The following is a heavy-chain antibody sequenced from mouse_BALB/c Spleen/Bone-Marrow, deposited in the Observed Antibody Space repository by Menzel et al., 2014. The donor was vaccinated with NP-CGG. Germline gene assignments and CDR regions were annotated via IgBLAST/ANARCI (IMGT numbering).Heavy chain of an antibody. V-gene: IGHV5-6-2*01. D-gene: IGHD2-12*01. J-gene: IGHJ4*01. CDR3: ARLGNDDAMDY. CDR2: INSNGVGT. Sequence: EVQLQQSGGGLVKLGGSLKLSCAASGFTFSSYYMSWVRQTPEKRLELVAAINSNGVGTYYPDTVKGRFTISRDNAKNTLYLQMSSLKSEDTALYYCARLGNDDAMDYWGQGTSVTVSS. CDR1: GFTFSSYY.